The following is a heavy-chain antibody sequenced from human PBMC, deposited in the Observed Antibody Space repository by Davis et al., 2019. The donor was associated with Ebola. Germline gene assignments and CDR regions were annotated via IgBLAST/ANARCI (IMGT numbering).Heavy chain of an antibody. CDR1: GFTFSTYW. CDR2: IYYSGST. D-gene: IGHD5-24*01. CDR3: ARAHLTEMAPDY. Sequence: ESLKISCAASGFTFSTYWMSWIRQPPGKGLEWIGYIYYSGSTNYNPSLKSRVTMSVDTSKNQFSLKLSSVTAADTAVYYCARAHLTEMAPDYWGQGTLVTVSS. V-gene: IGHV4-59*01. J-gene: IGHJ4*02.